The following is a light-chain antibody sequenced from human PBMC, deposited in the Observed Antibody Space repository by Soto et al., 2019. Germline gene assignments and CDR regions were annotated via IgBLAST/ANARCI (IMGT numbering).Light chain of an antibody. Sequence: EIVLTQSPGTLSLSPGERATLSCRASQSVSNNYLAWYQQKPGQAPRLLIYGASSRATGIPDRCSGSGSGTDFTLIISRLEPEDFAVYYCQRHGSSPLTFGGGTKVEIK. CDR3: QRHGSSPLT. V-gene: IGKV3-20*01. CDR1: QSVSNNY. J-gene: IGKJ4*01. CDR2: GAS.